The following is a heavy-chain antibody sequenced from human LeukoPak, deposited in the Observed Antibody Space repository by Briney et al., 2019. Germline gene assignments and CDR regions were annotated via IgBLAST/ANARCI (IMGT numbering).Heavy chain of an antibody. J-gene: IGHJ4*02. CDR2: INPNSGGT. CDR3: ARARANYYDSSGYYFYFDY. CDR1: GYTFTGYY. D-gene: IGHD3-22*01. Sequence: ASVKVSCKASGYTFTGYYMHWVRQAPGQGHEWMGWINPNSGGTNYAQKFQGRVTMTRDTSISTAYMELSRLRSDDTAVYYCARARANYYDSSGYYFYFDYWGQGTLVTVSS. V-gene: IGHV1-2*02.